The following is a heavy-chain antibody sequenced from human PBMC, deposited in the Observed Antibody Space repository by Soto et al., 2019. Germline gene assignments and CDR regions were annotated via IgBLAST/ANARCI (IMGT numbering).Heavy chain of an antibody. D-gene: IGHD2-2*02. J-gene: IGHJ6*03. V-gene: IGHV3-53*04. Sequence: GGSLRLSCAASGFTVSSNYMSWVRQAPGKGLEWVSVIYSGGSTYYADSVKGRFTISRHNSKNTLYLQMNSLRAEDTAVYYCARVRAAAIYYYYYMDVWGKGTTVTVSS. CDR3: ARVRAAAIYYYYYMDV. CDR1: GFTVSSNY. CDR2: IYSGGST.